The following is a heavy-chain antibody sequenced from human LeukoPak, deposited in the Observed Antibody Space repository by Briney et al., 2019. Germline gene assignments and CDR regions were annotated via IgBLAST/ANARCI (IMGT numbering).Heavy chain of an antibody. CDR2: ISYDGNNR. J-gene: IGHJ3*02. CDR3: AKVKGEDIGAFDI. Sequence: PGGSLRLSCAASRFTFSSYGMHWVRQAPGKGLEWVAVISYDGNNRYYADSVKGRFTISRYNSKNTLYLQMNSLRAEDTAVYYCAKVKGEDIGAFDIWGQGTMVTVSS. V-gene: IGHV3-30*18. D-gene: IGHD2-15*01. CDR1: RFTFSSYG.